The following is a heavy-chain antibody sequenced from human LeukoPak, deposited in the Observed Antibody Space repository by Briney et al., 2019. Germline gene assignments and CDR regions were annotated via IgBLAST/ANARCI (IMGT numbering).Heavy chain of an antibody. CDR1: GGSISSYY. D-gene: IGHD5-12*01. V-gene: IGHV4-59*01. J-gene: IGHJ6*02. Sequence: SETLSLTCTVSGGSISSYYWSWIRQPPGKGLEWIGYIYDRGSTNYNPSLKSRVTISVDTSKNQFSLKLSSVTAADTAVYYCARGGSGYDSFYYCGMDVWGQGTTVTVSS. CDR2: IYDRGST. CDR3: ARGGSGYDSFYYCGMDV.